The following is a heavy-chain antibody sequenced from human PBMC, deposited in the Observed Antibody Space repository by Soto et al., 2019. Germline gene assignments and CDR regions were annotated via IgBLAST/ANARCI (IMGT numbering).Heavy chain of an antibody. Sequence: QVQLLQSGAEVKKPGSSVKVSCKASGGTFSNYAITWVRQAPGQGLEWLGRIIPIFGSTNFAQKFQGRVTLTAEESTTTVYMELSSLRSDDTAGYFCAKGGGKDGYFGNWFDPWGQGTLVTVSS. D-gene: IGHD5-18*01. CDR1: GGTFSNYA. CDR2: IIPIFGST. CDR3: AKGGGKDGYFGNWFDP. J-gene: IGHJ5*02. V-gene: IGHV1-69*15.